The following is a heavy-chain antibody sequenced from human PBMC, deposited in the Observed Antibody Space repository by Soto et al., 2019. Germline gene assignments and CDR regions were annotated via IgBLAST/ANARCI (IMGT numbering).Heavy chain of an antibody. Sequence: SVMVSCKTSVRTFSSYAIICVRQAPGQGLEWMGGIIPIFGTANYAQKFQGRVTITADESTSTAYMELSSLRSEDTAVYYCATDLITMVRGLPMGYFDYWGQGTLVTVSS. CDR1: VRTFSSYA. CDR3: ATDLITMVRGLPMGYFDY. D-gene: IGHD3-10*01. V-gene: IGHV1-69*13. J-gene: IGHJ4*02. CDR2: IIPIFGTA.